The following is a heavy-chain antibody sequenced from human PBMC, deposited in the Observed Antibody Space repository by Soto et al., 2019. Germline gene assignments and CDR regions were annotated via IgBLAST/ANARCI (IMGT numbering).Heavy chain of an antibody. CDR3: ARANRYFGSFDS. Sequence: PGGSLRLSCAASGFSVSNNYMTWVRQAPGKGLEWVSIIYSGGSTYYSESVKGRTTISRDTSKNIVFLQVNSLRAEDTAVYFCARANRYFGSFDSWGQGTLVTISS. V-gene: IGHV3-53*01. CDR1: GFSVSNNY. CDR2: IYSGGST. J-gene: IGHJ4*02. D-gene: IGHD3-3*01.